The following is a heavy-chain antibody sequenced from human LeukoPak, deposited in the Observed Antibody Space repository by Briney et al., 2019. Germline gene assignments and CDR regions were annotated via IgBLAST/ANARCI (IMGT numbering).Heavy chain of an antibody. D-gene: IGHD3-3*01. CDR1: GGSFSGYY. J-gene: IGHJ4*02. CDR2: INHSGST. V-gene: IGHV4-34*01. Sequence: SETLSLTRAVYGGSFSGYYWSWIRQPPGKGLELIGEINHSGSTNYDPSLKSRVTISVDTSKNQFSLKLSSVTAADTAVYYCASQARTYYDFWSGYGHFDYWGQGTLVTVSS. CDR3: ASQARTYYDFWSGYGHFDY.